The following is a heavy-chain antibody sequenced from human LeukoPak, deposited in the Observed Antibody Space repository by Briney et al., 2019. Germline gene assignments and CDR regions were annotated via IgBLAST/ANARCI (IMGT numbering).Heavy chain of an antibody. V-gene: IGHV3-74*01. CDR2: IESDGTTT. CDR1: GFTFSNYW. CDR3: TRGQSSGYSSGDY. D-gene: IGHD3-22*01. Sequence: GGSLRLSCAASGFTFSNYWMHWVCQAPGKGLVWVSRIESDGTTTTYADSVKGRFTISRDNAKNTLYLQMNSLRAEDTAVCYCTRGQSSGYSSGDYWGQGTLVTVSS. J-gene: IGHJ4*02.